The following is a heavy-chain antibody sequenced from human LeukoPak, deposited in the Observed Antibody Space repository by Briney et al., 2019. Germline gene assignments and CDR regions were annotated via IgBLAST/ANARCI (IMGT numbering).Heavy chain of an antibody. CDR2: INQRGST. CDR1: GGSFSGYY. Sequence: SETLSLTCAVYGGSFSGYYWSWLRQPPGKGLEWNGEINQRGSTNYNTSLKSRVTISVHTSKHQFTLKLSSVTAADTAVYYCARTRLPGYCSGGSCYQLTFGYYYMDVWGKGTPVTVSS. CDR3: ARTRLPGYCSGGSCYQLTFGYYYMDV. D-gene: IGHD2-15*01. J-gene: IGHJ6*03. V-gene: IGHV4-34*01.